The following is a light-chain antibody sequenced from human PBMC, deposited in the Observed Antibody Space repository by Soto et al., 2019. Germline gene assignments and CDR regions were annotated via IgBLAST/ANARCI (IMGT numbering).Light chain of an antibody. CDR2: DVS. V-gene: IGLV2-14*01. J-gene: IGLJ2*01. CDR3: SSYTSSSTLVV. CDR1: SSDVGGYNY. Sequence: QSALTQPASVSGSPGQSITISCTGTSSDVGGYNYVSWYQPHPGKAPKLMIYDVSNRPSGVSNRFSGSKSGNTASLTISGLQAEDEADYYCSSYTSSSTLVVVGGGTKLTVL.